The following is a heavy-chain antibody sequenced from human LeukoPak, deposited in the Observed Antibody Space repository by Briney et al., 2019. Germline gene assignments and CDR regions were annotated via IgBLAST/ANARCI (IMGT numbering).Heavy chain of an antibody. CDR1: GFTFNKYW. J-gene: IGHJ4*02. Sequence: GGSLRLSCVDFGFTFNKYWMSWVRQAPGKGLEWVAFIRYDGSNKYYADSVKGRFTISRDNSKNTLYLQMNSLRAEDTAVYYCAKVSGARALFDYWGQGTLVTVSS. D-gene: IGHD1-14*01. CDR3: AKVSGARALFDY. V-gene: IGHV3-30*02. CDR2: IRYDGSNK.